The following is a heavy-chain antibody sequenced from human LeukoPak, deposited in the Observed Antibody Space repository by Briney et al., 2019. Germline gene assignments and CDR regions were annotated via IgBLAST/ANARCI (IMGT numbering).Heavy chain of an antibody. CDR1: GYTFTGYY. CDR3: ARGGITGTTRGPTRLNDAFDI. D-gene: IGHD1-20*01. V-gene: IGHV1-2*04. Sequence: ASVKVSCKASGYTFTGYYMHWVRQAPGQGLEGMGWINPNSGGTNYAQKFQGWVTMTRDTSISTAYMELSRLRSDDTAVYYCARGGITGTTRGPTRLNDAFDIWGQGTMVTVSS. J-gene: IGHJ3*02. CDR2: INPNSGGT.